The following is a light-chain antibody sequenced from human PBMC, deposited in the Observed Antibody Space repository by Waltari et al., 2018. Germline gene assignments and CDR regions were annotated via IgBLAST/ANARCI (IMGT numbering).Light chain of an antibody. J-gene: IGLJ2*01. CDR3: SSYTTSSTVI. CDR2: EVT. Sequence: YQQLPGQAPKLFIYEVTNRPVGVPYRFVGSKSGYTASLAISGLQPEDEADYYCSSYTTSSTVIFGGGTKLTVL. V-gene: IGLV2-18*02.